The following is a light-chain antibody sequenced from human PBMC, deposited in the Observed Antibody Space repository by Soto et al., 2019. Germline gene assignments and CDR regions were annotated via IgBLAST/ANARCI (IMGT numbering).Light chain of an antibody. Sequence: QSVLTQPRSVSGSPGQSFTISCTGTSSDVGGYNYVSWYQQHPGKAPKLMIYDVSKRPSGVPDRFAGSKSGNTASLTISGLQAEDEADYYCCSYAGSFVVFGGGTQLTVL. J-gene: IGLJ2*01. V-gene: IGLV2-11*01. CDR3: CSYAGSFVV. CDR1: SSDVGGYNY. CDR2: DVS.